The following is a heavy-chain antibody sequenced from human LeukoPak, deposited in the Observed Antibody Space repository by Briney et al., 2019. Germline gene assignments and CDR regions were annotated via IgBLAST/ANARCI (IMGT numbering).Heavy chain of an antibody. J-gene: IGHJ3*02. D-gene: IGHD5-24*01. Sequence: GGSLRLSCAASGFIFSDSSMQWVRQASGKGLEWVGRIRSKTDTYATAYAASVEGRFTISRDISKSTLYLQMNSLRAEDTAVYHCVKSAGKDGYRDVFDIWGQGTVVSVSS. CDR1: GFIFSDSS. CDR2: IRSKTDTYAT. V-gene: IGHV3-73*01. CDR3: VKSAGKDGYRDVFDI.